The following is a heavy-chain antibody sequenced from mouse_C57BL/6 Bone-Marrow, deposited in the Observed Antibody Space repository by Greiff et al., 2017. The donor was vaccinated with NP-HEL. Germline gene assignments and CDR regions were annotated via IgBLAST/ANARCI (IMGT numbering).Heavy chain of an antibody. J-gene: IGHJ3*01. V-gene: IGHV3-6*01. CDR1: GYSITSGYY. Sequence: EVQLVESGPGLVKPSQSLSLTCSVTGYSITSGYYWNWIRQFPGNKLEWMGYISYDGSNNYNPSLKNRISITRDTSKNQFFLKLNSVTTEDTATYYCARDEDYSNYAYWGQGTLVTVSA. D-gene: IGHD2-5*01. CDR3: ARDEDYSNYAY. CDR2: ISYDGSN.